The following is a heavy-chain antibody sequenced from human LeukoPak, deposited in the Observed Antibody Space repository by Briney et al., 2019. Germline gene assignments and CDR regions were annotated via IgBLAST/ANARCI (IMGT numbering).Heavy chain of an antibody. CDR1: AFTSSSYN. D-gene: IGHD6-19*01. Sequence: GRSLSLSCAASAFTSSSYNMSCVRHAARDGLEWVSSISSSSNYKNYTDSVKGRFSITRDNAKHSVYLQMNRLRGEDTAIYYCARDREQWLLRAGYYFDYWGQGTLVTVSS. J-gene: IGHJ4*02. CDR2: ISSSSNYK. V-gene: IGHV3-21*01. CDR3: ARDREQWLLRAGYYFDY.